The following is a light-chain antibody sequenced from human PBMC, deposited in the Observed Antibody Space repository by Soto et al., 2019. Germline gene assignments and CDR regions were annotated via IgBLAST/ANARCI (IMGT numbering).Light chain of an antibody. CDR3: CSYTGSSNDVL. J-gene: IGLJ2*01. CDR2: DVI. V-gene: IGLV2-8*01. Sequence: QSALTQPPSASGSPGQSVTISCTGTSSDVGGYNYVSWYQQHPGKPPKLMIYDVINRPSGVADRFSGSKSGNTASLTISGLVAAEDADYYCCSYTGSSNDVLFGGGTKVTVL. CDR1: SSDVGGYNY.